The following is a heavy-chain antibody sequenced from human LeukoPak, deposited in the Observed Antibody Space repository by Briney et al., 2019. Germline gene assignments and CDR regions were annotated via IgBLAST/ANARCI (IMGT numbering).Heavy chain of an antibody. Sequence: GGSLRLSFAASGFAFSSYSMNWVRQAPGKGLEWVSCFSGSSRYIYYADSVTGLFTISRDNAKNSLYLQMNSLRAEDTAVYYCARAHKANQLLDAFDIWGQGTMVTVSS. CDR3: ARAHKANQLLDAFDI. D-gene: IGHD2-2*01. V-gene: IGHV3-21*01. J-gene: IGHJ3*02. CDR2: FSGSSRYI. CDR1: GFAFSSYS.